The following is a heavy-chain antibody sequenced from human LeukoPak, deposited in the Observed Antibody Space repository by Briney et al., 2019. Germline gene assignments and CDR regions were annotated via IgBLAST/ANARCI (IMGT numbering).Heavy chain of an antibody. D-gene: IGHD3-10*01. CDR1: GFTFSTYW. Sequence: PGGSLRLPCVVSGFTFSTYWMSWVRQAPGKGLEWVSAISGSGGSTYYADSVKGRFTISRDNSKNTLYLQMNSLRAEDTAVYYCAKGSGYYEKGDAFDIWGQGTMVTVSS. V-gene: IGHV3-23*01. CDR2: ISGSGGST. CDR3: AKGSGYYEKGDAFDI. J-gene: IGHJ3*02.